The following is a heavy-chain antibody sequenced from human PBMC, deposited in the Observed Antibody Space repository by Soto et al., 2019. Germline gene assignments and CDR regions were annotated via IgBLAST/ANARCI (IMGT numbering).Heavy chain of an antibody. J-gene: IGHJ3*02. D-gene: IGHD3-16*01. CDR2: ISYDGSNK. CDR1: GFTFSSYA. V-gene: IGHV3-30-3*01. CDR3: ARGGLWGAFNT. Sequence: QVQLVESGGGVVQPGRSLRLSCAASGFTFSSYAMHWVRQAPGKGLEWVAVISYDGSNKYYADSVKGRFTISRDNSKNSLYLKMNSVRAEDTGVYYCARGGLWGAFNTWGQGTMVPVSS.